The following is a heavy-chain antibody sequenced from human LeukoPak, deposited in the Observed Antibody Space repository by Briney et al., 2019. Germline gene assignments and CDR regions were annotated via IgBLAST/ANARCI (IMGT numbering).Heavy chain of an antibody. CDR2: ISGSGGST. CDR1: GFTFSSYA. D-gene: IGHD3-3*01. CDR3: AKGNDFWSGYHYYYYMDV. Sequence: GGSLRLSCAASGFTFSSYAMSWVRQAPGKGLEWVSAISGSGGSTYYADSVKGRFTISRDNSKNTLYLQMDSLRAEDTAVYYCAKGNDFWSGYHYYYYMDVWGKGTTVTVSS. J-gene: IGHJ6*03. V-gene: IGHV3-23*01.